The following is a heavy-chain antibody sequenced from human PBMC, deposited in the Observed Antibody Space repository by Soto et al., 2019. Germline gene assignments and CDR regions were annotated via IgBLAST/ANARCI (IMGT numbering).Heavy chain of an antibody. CDR3: ATIRWELHDAFDI. V-gene: IGHV4-31*03. CDR1: GGAISTGGYY. D-gene: IGHD1-26*01. Sequence: QVQLQESGPGLVKPSQTLSLTCTVSGGAISTGGYYWSWIRQHPGRGLEWIGYIYHSGMTFSNPSLQSRVAISIDTSKNNFSLNLSSVTAADTAVYYCATIRWELHDAFDIWGQGTMVCVSS. CDR2: IYHSGMT. J-gene: IGHJ3*02.